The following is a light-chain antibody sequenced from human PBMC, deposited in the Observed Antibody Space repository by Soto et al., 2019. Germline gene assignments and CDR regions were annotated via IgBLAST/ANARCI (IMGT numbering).Light chain of an antibody. Sequence: DIQMTQSPSTLSASVGDRVTITCRASRSVGTWLAWYQQKPGKVPKFLIYKASSLESGVPSRFSGSGSGTEFTLTISSLQPDDIATYYCLQYNTYWTFGQGTKVEIK. CDR3: LQYNTYWT. CDR1: RSVGTW. CDR2: KAS. J-gene: IGKJ1*01. V-gene: IGKV1-5*03.